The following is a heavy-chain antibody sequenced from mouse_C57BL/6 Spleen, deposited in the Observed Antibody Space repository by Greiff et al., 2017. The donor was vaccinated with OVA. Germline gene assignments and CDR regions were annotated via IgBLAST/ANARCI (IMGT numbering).Heavy chain of an antibody. Sequence: VQLQQSGPELVKPGASVKISCKASGYAFSSSWMNWVKQRSGKGLEWIGRIYPGDGDTNYNGKFKGKATLTADKSSSTAYMQLSSLTSEDSAVYFCARCHSNYFDYWGQGTTLTVSS. D-gene: IGHD2-5*01. CDR2: IYPGDGDT. J-gene: IGHJ2*01. V-gene: IGHV1-82*01. CDR1: GYAFSSSW. CDR3: ARCHSNYFDY.